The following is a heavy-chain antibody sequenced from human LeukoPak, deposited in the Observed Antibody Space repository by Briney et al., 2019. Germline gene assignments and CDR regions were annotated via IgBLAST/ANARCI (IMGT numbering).Heavy chain of an antibody. Sequence: GGSRRLSCAASGFDLSSYWMSWVRQAPGRGLECVGRVKSKDVGGTTDYAAPVEGRFTITRDDSKNTVYLQMTSLQAEDTAVYFCSTDFSRGYSGSWGQGTLVTVSS. J-gene: IGHJ5*02. CDR1: GFDLSSYW. V-gene: IGHV3-15*01. D-gene: IGHD5-12*01. CDR3: STDFSRGYSGS. CDR2: VKSKDVGGTT.